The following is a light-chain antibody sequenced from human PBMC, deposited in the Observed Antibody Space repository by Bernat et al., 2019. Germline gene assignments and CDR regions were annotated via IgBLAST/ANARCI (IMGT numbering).Light chain of an antibody. CDR2: EVT. CDR1: SSDVGDNNY. V-gene: IGLV2-8*01. Sequence: QSALTQPPSASGSPGQSVTISCTGTSSDVGDNNYVSWYQQHPGKAPKLLIFEVTKWPSGVPDRFSGSKSGNTASLTVSGLQAEDEADYYCSSYPGSNNYVFGTGTKVTVL. J-gene: IGLJ1*01. CDR3: SSYPGSNNYV.